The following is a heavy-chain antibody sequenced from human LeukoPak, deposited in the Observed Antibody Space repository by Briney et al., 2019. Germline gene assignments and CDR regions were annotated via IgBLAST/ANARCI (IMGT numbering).Heavy chain of an antibody. CDR2: IYPGDSDT. J-gene: IGHJ4*02. CDR1: GYSFTTXX. V-gene: IGHV5-51*01. D-gene: IGHD2-2*01. CDR3: ASSRLALSPFDY. Sequence: GESLKISCKXSGYSFTTXXXXXXXXMPGKGXXXXGIIYPGDSDTRYSPSFQGQXTISADKSISTAYLQWSSLKASDTAMYYCASSRLALSPFDYWGQGTLVTVSS.